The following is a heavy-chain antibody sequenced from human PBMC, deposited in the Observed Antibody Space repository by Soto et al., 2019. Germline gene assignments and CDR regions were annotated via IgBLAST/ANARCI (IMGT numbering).Heavy chain of an antibody. CDR2: MNPNSGNT. D-gene: IGHD3-22*01. J-gene: IGHJ6*02. V-gene: IGHV1-8*02. Sequence: GASVKVSCKASGGTFSSYTINWGRQATGQGLEWIGWMNPNSGNTGYAQKFQGRVTMTRNTSISTAYMELSSLRSEDTAVYYCARVQYYYDSSGSLSYYYYGMDVWGQGTTVTVSS. CDR3: ARVQYYYDSSGSLSYYYYGMDV. CDR1: GGTFSSYT.